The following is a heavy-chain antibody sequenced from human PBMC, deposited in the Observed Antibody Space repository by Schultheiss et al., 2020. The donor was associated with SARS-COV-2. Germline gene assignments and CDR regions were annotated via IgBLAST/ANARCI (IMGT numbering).Heavy chain of an antibody. J-gene: IGHJ6*02. CDR3: ARDTAYYDILNYGMDV. CDR1: GFTFSDYY. D-gene: IGHD3-9*01. V-gene: IGHV3-11*06. Sequence: GGSLRLSCAASGFTFSDYYMSWIRQAPGKGLEWVSYISSSSSYTNYADSVKGRFTISRDNAKNSLYLQMNSLRAEDTAVYYCARDTAYYDILNYGMDVWGQGTTVTVSS. CDR2: ISSSSSYT.